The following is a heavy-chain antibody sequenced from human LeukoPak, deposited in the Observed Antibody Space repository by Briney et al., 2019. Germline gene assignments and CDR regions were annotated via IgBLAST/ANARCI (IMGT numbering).Heavy chain of an antibody. V-gene: IGHV4-34*01. CDR3: ARVVVVHDFDY. D-gene: IGHD3-22*01. Sequence: PSETLSLTCAVYGGSFRGYYWSWIRQPPGKGLDWIGEINHSGSTNYNPSLKSRVTISVDTSKNQFSLKLSSVTAADTAVYYCARVVVVHDFDYWGQENLVTVSS. CDR1: GGSFRGYY. J-gene: IGHJ4*02. CDR2: INHSGST.